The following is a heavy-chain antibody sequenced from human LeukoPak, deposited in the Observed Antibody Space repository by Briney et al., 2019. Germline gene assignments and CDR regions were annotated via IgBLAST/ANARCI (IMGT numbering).Heavy chain of an antibody. V-gene: IGHV3-48*01. J-gene: IGHJ4*02. CDR2: ISSSSDPI. D-gene: IGHD7-27*01. CDR3: AREVVGTDY. CDR1: GFTFNGYS. Sequence: GGSLRLSCAASGFTFNGYSMNWVRQAPGKGLEWVSYISSSSDPIYYADSVKGRFTISRDNAKNSLYLEMNSLRAEDTAVYYCAREVVGTDYWGQGTLVTVSS.